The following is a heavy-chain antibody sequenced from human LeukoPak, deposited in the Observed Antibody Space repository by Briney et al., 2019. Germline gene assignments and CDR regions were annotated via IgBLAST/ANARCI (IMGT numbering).Heavy chain of an antibody. CDR2: ISAYNGNT. V-gene: IGHV1-18*01. J-gene: IGHJ6*03. CDR3: ARDPYCSSTSCYNYYYMDV. CDR1: GYTFTSYG. Sequence: ASVKVSCKASGYTFTSYGISWVRQAPGQGLEWMGWISAYNGNTNYAQKLQGRVTMTTDTSTSTAYMELRSLRSDDTAVYYCARDPYCSSTSCYNYYYMDVWGKGTTVTVSS. D-gene: IGHD2-2*02.